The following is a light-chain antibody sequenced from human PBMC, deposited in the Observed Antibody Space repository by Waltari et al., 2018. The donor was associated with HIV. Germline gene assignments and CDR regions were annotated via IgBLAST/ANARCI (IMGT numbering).Light chain of an antibody. V-gene: IGLV3-19*01. J-gene: IGLJ2*01. Sequence: SSELTQDPTVSVALGQTVRITCHGDNLRRYYSSGYKQKPGQAPVLGRDDKDNRPSEMPDRFSGSSSGNTASLIITGAQEEDEADYYCSSRDNSGNHPVFGRGTKLTVL. CDR3: SSRDNSGNHPV. CDR1: NLRRYY. CDR2: DKD.